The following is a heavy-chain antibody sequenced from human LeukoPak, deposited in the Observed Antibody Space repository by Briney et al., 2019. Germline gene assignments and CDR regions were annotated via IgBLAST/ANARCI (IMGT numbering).Heavy chain of an antibody. J-gene: IGHJ4*02. V-gene: IGHV1-69*04. CDR3: ASQSGYSYGPLDY. CDR1: GGTFGSYA. CDR2: IIPILGIA. Sequence: GASVKVSCKASGGTFGSYAISWVRQAPGQGLEWMGRIIPILGIANYAQKFQGRVTITADKSTSTAYMELSSLRSEDTAVYYCASQSGYSYGPLDYWGQGTLVTVSS. D-gene: IGHD5-18*01.